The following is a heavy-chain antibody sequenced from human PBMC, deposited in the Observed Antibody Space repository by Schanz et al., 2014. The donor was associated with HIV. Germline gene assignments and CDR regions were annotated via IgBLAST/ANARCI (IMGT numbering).Heavy chain of an antibody. CDR2: IIPVSGTA. Sequence: QVPLVQPGAEVKKPGSSVKVSCKTSGGTFSNYAISWVRQAPGQGLEWMGGIIPVSGTANSAQRFQGRVTITADKSTSTAYMELSSLRSEDTAVYYCARSETIAARPVWYFDLWGRGTLVTVSS. J-gene: IGHJ2*01. CDR1: GGTFSNYA. V-gene: IGHV1-69*06. CDR3: ARSETIAARPVWYFDL. D-gene: IGHD6-6*01.